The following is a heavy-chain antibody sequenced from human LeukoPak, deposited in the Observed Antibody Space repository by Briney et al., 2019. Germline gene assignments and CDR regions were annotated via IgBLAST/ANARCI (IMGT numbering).Heavy chain of an antibody. V-gene: IGHV3-21*04. CDR2: ISTRGSYI. CDR3: AKGGSSWYRWFDP. CDR1: GFTFSSYN. D-gene: IGHD6-13*01. Sequence: PGGSLRLSCAASGFTFSSYNMNWVRQAPGKGLEWVSSISTRGSYIYYADSVKGRFTISRDNSKNTLYLQMNSLRAEDTAVYYCAKGGSSWYRWFDPWGQGTLVTVSS. J-gene: IGHJ5*02.